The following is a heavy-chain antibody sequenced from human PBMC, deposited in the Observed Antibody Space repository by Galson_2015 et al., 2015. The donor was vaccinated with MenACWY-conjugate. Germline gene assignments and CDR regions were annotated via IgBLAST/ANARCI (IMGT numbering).Heavy chain of an antibody. CDR2: ISYDGSNK. Sequence: SLRLSCAASGFTFSSYGMHWVRQAPGKGLGWVAVISYDGSNKYYADSVKGRFTISRDNSKNTLYLQMNSLRAEDTAVYYCAKDPAPHYYDSSGYPYYYYYGMDVWGQGTTVTVSS. D-gene: IGHD3-22*01. V-gene: IGHV3-30*18. CDR3: AKDPAPHYYDSSGYPYYYYYGMDV. J-gene: IGHJ6*02. CDR1: GFTFSSYG.